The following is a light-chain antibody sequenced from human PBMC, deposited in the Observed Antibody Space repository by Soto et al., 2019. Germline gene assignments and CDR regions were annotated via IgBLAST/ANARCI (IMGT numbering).Light chain of an antibody. CDR1: QSVSSN. CDR3: QQYYNWPPWT. CDR2: GAS. J-gene: IGKJ1*01. V-gene: IGKV3-15*01. Sequence: MTQSPATLSASSGDRPTISCRASQSVSSNLAWYQQKPGQAPRLLISGASTRDSGIPARFSGSRAWTEFTPTISSRQSEDVAVYYCQQYYNWPPWTFGQGTKVDIK.